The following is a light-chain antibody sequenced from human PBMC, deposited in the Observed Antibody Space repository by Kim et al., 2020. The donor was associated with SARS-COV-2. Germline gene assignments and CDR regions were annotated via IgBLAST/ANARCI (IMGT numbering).Light chain of an antibody. CDR2: DVS. CDR1: SSDVGGYNY. CDR3: SSFTSSTTFV. J-gene: IGLJ3*02. V-gene: IGLV2-14*01. Sequence: LTQPASVSGSPGQSITISCTGTSSDVGGYNYVSWYQQHPGKAPKLMIYDVSKRPSGVSNRFSASKSGNSASLTISGLQAEDEADYYCSSFTSSTTFVFGGGTQLTVL.